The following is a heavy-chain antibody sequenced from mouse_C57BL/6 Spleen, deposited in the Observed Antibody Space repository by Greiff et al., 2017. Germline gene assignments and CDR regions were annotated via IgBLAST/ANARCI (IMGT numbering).Heavy chain of an antibody. Sequence: VQLKQSGAELVRPGASVKLSCTASGFNIKDDYMHWVKQRPEQGLEWIGWIDPENGDTEYASKFQGKATITADTSSNTAYLQLSSLTSEDTAVYYCTTHSSWFAYWGQGTLVTVSA. CDR2: IDPENGDT. D-gene: IGHD2-12*01. J-gene: IGHJ3*01. CDR1: GFNIKDDY. V-gene: IGHV14-4*01. CDR3: TTHSSWFAY.